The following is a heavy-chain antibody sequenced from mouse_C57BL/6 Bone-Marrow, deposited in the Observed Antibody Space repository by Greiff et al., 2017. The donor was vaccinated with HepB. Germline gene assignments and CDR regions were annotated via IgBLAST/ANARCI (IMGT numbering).Heavy chain of an antibody. CDR3: ARDYYSISFAY. CDR2: ISDGGSYT. J-gene: IGHJ3*01. CDR1: GFTFSSYA. Sequence: EVQGVESGGGLVKPGGSLKLSCAASGFTFSSYAMSWVRQTPEKRLEWVATISDGGSYTYYPDNVKGRFTISRDNAKNNLYLQMSHLKSEDTAMYYCARDYYSISFAYWGQGTLVTVSA. V-gene: IGHV5-4*01. D-gene: IGHD2-5*01.